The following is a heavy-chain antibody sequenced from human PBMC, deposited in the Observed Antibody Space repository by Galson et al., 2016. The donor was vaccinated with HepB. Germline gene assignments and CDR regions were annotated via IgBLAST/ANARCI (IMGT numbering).Heavy chain of an antibody. CDR3: AKSRSYDTYYYYAMDV. CDR2: ISESGSTK. D-gene: IGHD3-9*01. V-gene: IGHV3-48*01. J-gene: IGHJ6*02. Sequence: SLRLSCAASGFTFSSFSMNWVRQALGKGLEWVSYISESGSTKYYADSVKGRFTVSRDNSKNTLYLQMNSLRAEDTAVYFCAKSRSYDTYYYYAMDVWGQGTAVTVSS. CDR1: GFTFSSFS.